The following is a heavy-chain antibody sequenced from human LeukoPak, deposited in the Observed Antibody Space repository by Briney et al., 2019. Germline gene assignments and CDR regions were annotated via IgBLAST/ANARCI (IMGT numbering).Heavy chain of an antibody. D-gene: IGHD6-13*01. CDR1: GFTFSSYA. J-gene: IGHJ4*02. Sequence: PGGSLRLSCAASGFTFSSYAMSWVRQAPGKGLEWVSAISGSGGSTYYAGSVKGRFTISRDNSKNTLYLQMNSLRAEDTAVYYCAKGGYSSSWYPDFDYWGQGTLVTVSS. CDR2: ISGSGGST. V-gene: IGHV3-23*01. CDR3: AKGGYSSSWYPDFDY.